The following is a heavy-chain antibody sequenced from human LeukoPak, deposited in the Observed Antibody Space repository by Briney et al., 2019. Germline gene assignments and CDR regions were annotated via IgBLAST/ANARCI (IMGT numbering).Heavy chain of an antibody. CDR3: ARNPIAMVRGVIRDNWFDP. D-gene: IGHD3-10*01. CDR2: MPYSGST. J-gene: IGHJ5*02. V-gene: IGHV4-59*01. CDR1: GASITSYY. Sequence: SETLSLTCTVSGASITSYYWSWFRQPPGKGLEWIGDMPYSGSTTYNPFLKSRVTISVDTSKNQLSLKLSSVTAADTAVYFCARNPIAMVRGVIRDNWFDPWGQGTLVTVSS.